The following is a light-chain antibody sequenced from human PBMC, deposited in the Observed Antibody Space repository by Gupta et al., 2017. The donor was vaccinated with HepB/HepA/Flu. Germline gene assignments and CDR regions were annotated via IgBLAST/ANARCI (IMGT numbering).Light chain of an antibody. J-gene: IGKJ1*01. V-gene: IGKV2-24*01. CDR2: KIS. CDR3: MQATHFPPT. Sequence: DIVTTPTLPLSLVTLGQPASISCRSSQGLVHSDGNTYLNWLQQRPGQPPRLLIYKISSRVAGVPDRFSGSGAGTDFTLKISRVEAEDVGVYYCMQATHFPPTFGQGTKVEIK. CDR1: QGLVHSDGNTY.